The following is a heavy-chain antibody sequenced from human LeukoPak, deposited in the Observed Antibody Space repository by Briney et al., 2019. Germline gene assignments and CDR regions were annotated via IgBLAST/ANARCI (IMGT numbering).Heavy chain of an antibody. CDR2: MNPNSGNT. CDR1: GYTFTSYD. Sequence: EASVKVSCKASGYTFTSYDINWVRQATGQGLEWMGWMNPNSGNTGYAQKFQGRVTMTRNTSISTAYMELSSLRSEDTAVYYCARTTPQWLVPHFDWGQGTLVTVSS. D-gene: IGHD6-19*01. V-gene: IGHV1-8*01. CDR3: ARTTPQWLVPHFD. J-gene: IGHJ4*02.